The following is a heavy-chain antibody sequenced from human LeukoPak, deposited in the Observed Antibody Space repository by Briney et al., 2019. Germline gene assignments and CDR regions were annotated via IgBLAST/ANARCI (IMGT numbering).Heavy chain of an antibody. CDR1: GFTFSSYG. D-gene: IGHD2-15*01. V-gene: IGHV3-30*18. CDR2: ISYDGSNK. CDR3: AKGGYCSGGNCHYYYYGMDV. J-gene: IGHJ6*02. Sequence: GRSLRLSCAASGFTFSSYGMHWVRQAPGKGLEWVAVISYDGSNKYYADSVKGRFTISRDNSKNTLYLQMNSLRAEDTAVYYCAKGGYCSGGNCHYYYYGMDVWGQGTTVTVAS.